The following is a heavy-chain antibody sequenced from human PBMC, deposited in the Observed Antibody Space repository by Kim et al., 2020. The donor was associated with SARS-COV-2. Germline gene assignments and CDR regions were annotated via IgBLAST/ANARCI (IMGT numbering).Heavy chain of an antibody. D-gene: IGHD3-10*01. V-gene: IGHV4-34*01. CDR2: INHNGRT. Sequence: SETLSLTCAVYGGSFSGHYWSWIRQPPGKGREWIGEINHNGRTNYNPSLKSRVTISVDMSKNQFSLKLTSVTAADTAVFYCARGLYNTSGSGSHYCDLWGQGTLVTVSS. CDR3: ARGLYNTSGSGSHYCDL. J-gene: IGHJ4*02. CDR1: GGSFSGHY.